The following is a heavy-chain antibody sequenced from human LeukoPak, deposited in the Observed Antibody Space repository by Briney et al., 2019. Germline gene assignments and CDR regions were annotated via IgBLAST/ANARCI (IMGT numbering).Heavy chain of an antibody. V-gene: IGHV3-30*02. Sequence: PGGSLRLSCAASGFTFSSYGMHWVRQAPGKGLEWVAFIRYDGSNKYYADSVKGRFTISRDNSKNTLYLQMNSLRAEDTAVYYCAKGRYNWNDRIDPWGQGTLVTVSS. D-gene: IGHD1-20*01. CDR2: IRYDGSNK. J-gene: IGHJ5*02. CDR3: AKGRYNWNDRIDP. CDR1: GFTFSSYG.